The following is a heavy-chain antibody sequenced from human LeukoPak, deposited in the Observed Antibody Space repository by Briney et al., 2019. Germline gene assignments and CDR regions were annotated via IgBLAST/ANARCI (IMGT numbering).Heavy chain of an antibody. CDR2: ISGSGGSA. Sequence: GGSLRLSCAASGFTFSNYAMSWVRQAPGKGLEWVSAISGSGGSAYYADSVKGRFTISRDNAKNSLYLQMESLRVEDTAVYYCANFQTVGVKPFEHWGQGTLVTVSS. J-gene: IGHJ5*02. CDR1: GFTFSNYA. V-gene: IGHV3-23*01. CDR3: ANFQTVGVKPFEH. D-gene: IGHD1-26*01.